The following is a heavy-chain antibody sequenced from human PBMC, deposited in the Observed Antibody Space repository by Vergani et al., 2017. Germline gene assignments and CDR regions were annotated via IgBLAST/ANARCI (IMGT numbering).Heavy chain of an antibody. D-gene: IGHD3-10*01. J-gene: IGHJ5*02. CDR1: GFTSAGYA. V-gene: IGHV3-9*02. CDR3: AKDLGPASGGGWFDP. CDR2: ISRNSNSI. Sequence: EVQLEESGGGLVLPGRSLRLSCVASGFTSAGYAMHWVRQAPGKGLEWVSGISRNSNSIGYADSVKGRFTISRDTATNSLYLQMNNLRAEDTALYYCAKDLGPASGGGWFDPWGQGTLVTVSS.